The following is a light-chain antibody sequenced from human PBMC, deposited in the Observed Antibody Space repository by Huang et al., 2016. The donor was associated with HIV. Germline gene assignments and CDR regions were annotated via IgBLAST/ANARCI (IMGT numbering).Light chain of an antibody. Sequence: DIQMTQSPSSLSASVGDRVTITCRASRGISNSLAWYQHQPGKAPKLLLYAASRLQGGVPSRCSGSGSRTDYTLTISSLQPEDSATYYCQQYYNTTLSFGGGTKVEIK. CDR1: RGISNS. CDR3: QQYYNTTLS. J-gene: IGKJ4*01. V-gene: IGKV1-NL1*01. CDR2: AAS.